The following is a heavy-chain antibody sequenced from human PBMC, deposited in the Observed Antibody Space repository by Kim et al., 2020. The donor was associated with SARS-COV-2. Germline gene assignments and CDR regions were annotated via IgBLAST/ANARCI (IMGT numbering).Heavy chain of an antibody. D-gene: IGHD2-15*01. CDR1: AGSFSGNY. J-gene: IGHJ2*01. CDR3: VRHAVDHCIHACHTWYFDL. Sequence: SETLSLTCTVSAGSFSGNYWSWIRRPPGRGLEWIAYVYNSGNVDYNSSLRSRATISIDTSKSQFSLKLNSVTAADTAVYYCVRHAVDHCIHACHTWYFDLWGRGTTVTVSS. V-gene: IGHV4-59*08. CDR2: VYNSGNV.